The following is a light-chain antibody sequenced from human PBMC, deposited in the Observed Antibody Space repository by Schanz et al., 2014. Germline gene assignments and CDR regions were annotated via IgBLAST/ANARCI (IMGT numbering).Light chain of an antibody. Sequence: QSVLTQPPSASGAPGQRVTISCSGTGSNIGKNYVYWYQQLPGTAPKLLIYRNDQRPSGVPDRFSGSKSGTSASLAITGLQADDEAYYHCQSFDSTLNGWVFGGGTKLTVL. V-gene: IGLV1-44*01. CDR2: RND. CDR1: GSNIGKNY. J-gene: IGLJ3*02. CDR3: QSFDSTLNGWV.